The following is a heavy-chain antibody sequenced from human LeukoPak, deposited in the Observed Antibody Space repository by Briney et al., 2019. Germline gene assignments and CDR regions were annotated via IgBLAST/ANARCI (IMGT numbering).Heavy chain of an antibody. CDR1: GFSLSTPKMR. Sequence: SGPTLVNPAQTFTLTCTFSGFSLSTPKMRVSWIRQPPGKALEWLARTDWDDDKFYSTSLKTRLTISKDTSKNQVVLTMTHTDPVDTATYYCARSTYCGGDCPFDYWGQGTLVTVSP. D-gene: IGHD2-21*02. CDR3: ARSTYCGGDCPFDY. CDR2: TDWDDDK. V-gene: IGHV2-70*04. J-gene: IGHJ4*02.